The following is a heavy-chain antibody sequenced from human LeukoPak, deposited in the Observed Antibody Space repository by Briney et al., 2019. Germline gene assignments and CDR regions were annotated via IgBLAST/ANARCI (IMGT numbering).Heavy chain of an antibody. D-gene: IGHD6-13*01. CDR2: ISSGSGTI. J-gene: IGHJ6*02. V-gene: IGHV3-48*04. Sequence: PGGSLRLSCTASGFTLSTYRMNWVRQAPGKGLEWLSYISSGSGTIYYADSVKGRFTISRDNAKKSLYLQMNSLRVEDTALYYCTKDANPGIEAAWGMDVWGRGTTVTVSS. CDR1: GFTLSTYR. CDR3: TKDANPGIEAAWGMDV.